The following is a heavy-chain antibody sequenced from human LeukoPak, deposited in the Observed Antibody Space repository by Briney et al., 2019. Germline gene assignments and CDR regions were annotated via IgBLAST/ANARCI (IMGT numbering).Heavy chain of an antibody. CDR1: GFTFGDYG. CDR3: ARAVGIAVPWGYGMDV. V-gene: IGHV3-49*03. D-gene: IGHD6-19*01. CDR2: IRSKPYGGTA. Sequence: GGSLRLSCTASGFTFGDYGMSWFRQAPGKGLEWVGFIRSKPYGGTAENAASVKGRFTISRDDSKSIAYLQMNSLRPEDTAVYYCARAVGIAVPWGYGMDVWGQGTTVTVSS. J-gene: IGHJ6*02.